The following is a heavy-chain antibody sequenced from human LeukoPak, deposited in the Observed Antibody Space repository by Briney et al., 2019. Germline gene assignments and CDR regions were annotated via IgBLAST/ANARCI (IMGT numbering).Heavy chain of an antibody. J-gene: IGHJ5*02. CDR2: IYYSGST. CDR1: GGSISSGDYY. V-gene: IGHV4-30-4*01. CDR3: TRVYPLNWFDP. Sequence: SQTLSLTCTVSGGSISSGDYYWSWIRQPPGKGLEWIGYIYYSGSTYYNPSLKSRVTISVDTSKNQFSPKLSSVTAADTAVYYCTRVYPLNWFDPWGQGTLVTVSS.